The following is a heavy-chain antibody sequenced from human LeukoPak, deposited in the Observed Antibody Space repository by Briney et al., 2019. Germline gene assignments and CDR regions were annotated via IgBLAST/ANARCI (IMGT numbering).Heavy chain of an antibody. D-gene: IGHD6-13*01. J-gene: IGHJ1*01. Sequence: GGSPRLSCAASGFTFSSYSMNWVRQAPGKGLEWVSYISSTSSTIYYADSVRGRFTISRDNAKNSLYLQMNSLRAEDTAVYYCARDQSSTWYAIGVGKEYFQYWGQGTLVTVSS. CDR3: ARDQSSTWYAIGVGKEYFQY. CDR1: GFTFSSYS. CDR2: ISSTSSTI. V-gene: IGHV3-48*01.